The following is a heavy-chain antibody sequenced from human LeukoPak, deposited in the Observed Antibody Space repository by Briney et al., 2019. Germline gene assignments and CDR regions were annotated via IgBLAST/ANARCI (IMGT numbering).Heavy chain of an antibody. CDR1: GYTFTDYY. CDR2: IDPEHGEA. CDR3: ARGYYDSSGLSSSAFDT. J-gene: IGHJ3*02. V-gene: IGHV1-69-2*01. Sequence: GASVKVSCKASGYTFTDYYMHWVQQAPGKGLEWMGRIDPEHGEAIYEEKFQDRVTITADTSTNTAYMELSSLRSEDTAVYYCARGYYDSSGLSSSAFDTWGQGTMVTVSS. D-gene: IGHD3-22*01.